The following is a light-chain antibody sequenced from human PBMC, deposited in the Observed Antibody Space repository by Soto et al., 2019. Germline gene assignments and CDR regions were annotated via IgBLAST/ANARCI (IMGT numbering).Light chain of an antibody. CDR3: GSYTGSIYV. CDR2: EVS. J-gene: IGLJ1*01. Sequence: QSALTQPASVSGSPGQSITISCTGPSSDVGGYKFVSWYQQHPGKAPKLMIYEVSNRPSGVSSRFSGSKSGNTASLTISGLQAEDEADYYCGSYTGSIYVFGPGTKLTVL. V-gene: IGLV2-14*01. CDR1: SSDVGGYKF.